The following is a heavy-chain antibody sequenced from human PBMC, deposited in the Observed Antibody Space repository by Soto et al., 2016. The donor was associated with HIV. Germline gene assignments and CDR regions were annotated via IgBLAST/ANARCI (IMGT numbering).Heavy chain of an antibody. V-gene: IGHV1-2*02. D-gene: IGHD2-15*01. J-gene: IGHJ5*02. Sequence: QVQLVQSGAEVKKPGASVKVSCKASGYTFTGYYIHWVRQAPGQGLEWLGWINPHSGDTNYAQKFQGGVTMTRDTSISTSYMELSRLRSDDTAVYYCARGSAVAATDYFDPWGQGTLVTVSS. CDR2: INPHSGDT. CDR3: ARGSAVAATDYFDP. CDR1: GYTFTGYY.